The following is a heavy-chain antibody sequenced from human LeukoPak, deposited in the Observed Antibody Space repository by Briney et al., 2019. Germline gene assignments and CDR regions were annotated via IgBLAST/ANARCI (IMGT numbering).Heavy chain of an antibody. J-gene: IGHJ4*02. D-gene: IGHD3-9*01. V-gene: IGHV4-39*07. CDR2: IYYSGNT. CDR1: GGSISSSGYY. Sequence: SQTLSLTCTVSGGSISSSGYYWGWIRQPPGKDLEWIGSIYYSGNTFYIPSLESRLTISLDTSKNQFSLKLSSVTAADTAVYYCARDKGHFDVDYWGQGTLVTVSS. CDR3: ARDKGHFDVDY.